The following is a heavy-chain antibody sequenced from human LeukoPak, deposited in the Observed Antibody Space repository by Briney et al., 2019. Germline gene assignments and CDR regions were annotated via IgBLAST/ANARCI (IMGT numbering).Heavy chain of an antibody. Sequence: GASVTVSCKTSGFHFFAYYIQWVRQAPGQGLEWMGWINPQSGGTTYSQKFQDRVTLTSDASIRTAYMELRRLTSDDTAVYYCATDPGHSGMDYWGLGSLVTVSS. J-gene: IGHJ4*02. CDR2: INPQSGGT. V-gene: IGHV1-2*02. CDR1: GFHFFAYY. CDR3: ATDPGHSGMDY. D-gene: IGHD3-10*01.